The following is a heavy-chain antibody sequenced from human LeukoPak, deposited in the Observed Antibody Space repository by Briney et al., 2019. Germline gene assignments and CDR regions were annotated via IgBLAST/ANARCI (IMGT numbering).Heavy chain of an antibody. CDR2: ISGSGGST. Sequence: GGSLRLSCAASGFTFSSYAMTWVRQAPGKGLEWVSAISGSGGSTYYADSVKGRFTISRDNSKNTLYLQMNSLRAEDTAVYYCAKDEGYCSSTSCYSLWFDYWGQGTLVTVSS. J-gene: IGHJ4*02. V-gene: IGHV3-23*01. CDR3: AKDEGYCSSTSCYSLWFDY. CDR1: GFTFSSYA. D-gene: IGHD2-2*01.